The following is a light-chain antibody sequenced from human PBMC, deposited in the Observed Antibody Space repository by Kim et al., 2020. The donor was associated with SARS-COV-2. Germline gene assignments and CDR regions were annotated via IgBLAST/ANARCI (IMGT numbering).Light chain of an antibody. CDR3: QQYQSFSST. CDR2: DAS. CDR1: QSVSNW. Sequence: ASLGDRVTITCRASQSVSNWLAWYQQKAGSPPKLLIYDASSLEIGVPSRFSGRGSGTEFTLTITNLQPDDFATYYCQQYQSFSSTFGQGTKVDIK. J-gene: IGKJ2*01. V-gene: IGKV1-5*01.